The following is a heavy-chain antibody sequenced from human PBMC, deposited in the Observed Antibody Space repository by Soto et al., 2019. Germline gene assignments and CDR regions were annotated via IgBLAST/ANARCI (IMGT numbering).Heavy chain of an antibody. V-gene: IGHV4-59*01. Sequence: QVQLQQWGAGLLKPSETLSLTCAVYGGSISSYYWSWIRQPPGKGLEWIGYIYYSGSTNYNPSLKSRVTISVDTSKNQFSLKLSSVTAADTAVYYCARSDLRDWFDPWGQGTLVTVSS. J-gene: IGHJ5*02. CDR2: IYYSGST. CDR3: ARSDLRDWFDP. CDR1: GGSISSYY.